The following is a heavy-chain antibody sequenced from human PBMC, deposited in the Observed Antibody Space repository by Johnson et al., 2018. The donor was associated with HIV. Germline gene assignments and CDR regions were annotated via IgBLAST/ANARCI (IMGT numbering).Heavy chain of an antibody. Sequence: QVQLVESGGGLVKPGGSLRLSCIASGFTFSDYYMSWIRQAPGKGLEWVSYISTSGSTIYSADSVQGRFTISRDNAKNSLYLQMNSLRAEDTAVYYCARRTVVTPGAFDIWGQGTMVTVSS. CDR2: ISTSGSTI. D-gene: IGHD4-23*01. J-gene: IGHJ3*02. CDR1: GFTFSDYY. CDR3: ARRTVVTPGAFDI. V-gene: IGHV3-11*04.